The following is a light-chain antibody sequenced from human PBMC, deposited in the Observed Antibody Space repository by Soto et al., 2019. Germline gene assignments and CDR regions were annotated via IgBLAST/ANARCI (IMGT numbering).Light chain of an antibody. CDR1: QSVSSNF. CDR3: QQYGSSPIT. V-gene: IGKV3-20*01. J-gene: IGKJ5*01. CDR2: GTS. Sequence: VVLTPSPCTLSLSPVERATLSCRASQSVSSNFLAWYQEKPGQAPRLLIYGTSSRATGIPDRFSGSGSGTDFTLTISRLEPEDFAVYYCQQYGSSPITFGQGTRLEI.